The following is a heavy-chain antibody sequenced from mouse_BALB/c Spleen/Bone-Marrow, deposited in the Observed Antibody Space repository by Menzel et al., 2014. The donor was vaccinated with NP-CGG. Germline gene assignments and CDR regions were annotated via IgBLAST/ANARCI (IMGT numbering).Heavy chain of an antibody. CDR1: GFDFSRYW. Sequence: EVKVEESGGGLVQPGGSLKLSCAASGFDFSRYWMSWVRQAPGKGLEWIGEINPDSSTINHAPSLKDKFILSRDNAKNTLYLQMSKVRSDDTALYYCARLSYYGRFAYWGQGTLVTVSA. D-gene: IGHD1-1*01. J-gene: IGHJ3*01. V-gene: IGHV4-1*02. CDR3: ARLSYYGRFAY. CDR2: INPDSSTI.